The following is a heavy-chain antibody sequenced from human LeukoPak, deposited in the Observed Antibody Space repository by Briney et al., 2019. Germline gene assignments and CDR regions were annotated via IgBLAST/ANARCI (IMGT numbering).Heavy chain of an antibody. CDR1: GYTFTDYY. V-gene: IGHV1-2*02. CDR3: ARGVNYYGSGSYHFDY. Sequence: ASVKVSCKASGYTFTDYYMHWVRQAPGQELEWMGWINPNSGGTNYAQKFQGRVTMTRDTSISTAYMELSRLRSDDTAVYYCARGVNYYGSGSYHFDYWGQGTLVTASS. CDR2: INPNSGGT. D-gene: IGHD3-10*01. J-gene: IGHJ4*02.